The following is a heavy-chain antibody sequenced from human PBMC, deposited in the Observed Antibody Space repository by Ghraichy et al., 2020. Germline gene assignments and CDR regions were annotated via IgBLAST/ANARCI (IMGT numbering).Heavy chain of an antibody. CDR3: ARQGNCGGDCYSFLQY. V-gene: IGHV3-21*01. J-gene: IGHJ4*02. D-gene: IGHD2-21*02. CDR2: ISSSGTYM. Sequence: GGSLRLSCAASGFTFSNFNMNWVRQAPGKGLEWVSSISSSGTYMHYADSVKGRFTISSDNAKNSVYLQMDSLRAEDTAVYYCARQGNCGGDCYSFLQYWGQGTLVTVSS. CDR1: GFTFSNFN.